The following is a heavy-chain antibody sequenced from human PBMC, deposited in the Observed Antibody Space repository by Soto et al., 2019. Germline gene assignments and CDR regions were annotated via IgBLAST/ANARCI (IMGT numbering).Heavy chain of an antibody. J-gene: IGHJ6*02. CDR2: INPNSGGT. CDR3: AREDIVLVPAANDTYSYYYGMDV. Sequence: ASVKVSCKASGYTFTDYYMHWVRQAPGQGLEWMGWINPNSGGTNYAQKFQGWVTMTRDTSISTAYMELSRLRSDDTAVYYCAREDIVLVPAANDTYSYYYGMDVWG. V-gene: IGHV1-2*04. D-gene: IGHD2-2*01. CDR1: GYTFTDYY.